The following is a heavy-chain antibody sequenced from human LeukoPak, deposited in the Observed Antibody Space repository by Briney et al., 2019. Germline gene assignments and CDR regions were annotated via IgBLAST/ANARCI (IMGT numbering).Heavy chain of an antibody. V-gene: IGHV3-21*04. CDR3: ARLGIIAAAGSNDY. CDR2: ISGSSSYL. Sequence: PGGSLRLSCAASGFTFSNYNMTWVRQAPGKGLEWVSSISGSSSYLYYADSVKGRFTISRDNAKNSLHLQMNSLRVDDTAVYYCARLGIIAAAGSNDYWGQGTLVTVSS. D-gene: IGHD6-13*01. CDR1: GFTFSNYN. J-gene: IGHJ4*02.